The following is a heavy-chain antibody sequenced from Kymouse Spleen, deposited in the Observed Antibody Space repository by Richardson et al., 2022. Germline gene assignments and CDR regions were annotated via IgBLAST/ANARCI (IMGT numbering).Heavy chain of an antibody. CDR1: GFTFSSYG. V-gene: IGHV3-33*01. D-gene: IGHD3-10*01. CDR2: IWYDGSNK. Sequence: QVQLVESGGGVVQPGRSLRLSCAASGFTFSSYGMHWVRQAPGKGLEWVAVIWYDGSNKYYADSVKGRFTISRDNSKNTLYLQMNSLRAEDTAVYYCARDYGSGSYYNFDYWGQGTLVTVSS. CDR3: ARDYGSGSYYNFDY. J-gene: IGHJ4*02.